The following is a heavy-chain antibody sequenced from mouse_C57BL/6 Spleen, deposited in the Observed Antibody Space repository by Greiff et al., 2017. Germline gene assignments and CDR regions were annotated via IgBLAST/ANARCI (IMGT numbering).Heavy chain of an antibody. J-gene: IGHJ4*01. CDR3: ARMERRKGYYYAMDY. CDR2: VWWDADK. V-gene: IGHV8-8*01. CDR1: GFSLSTFGMG. Sequence: QVTLKESGPGILQPSQTLSLSCSFSGFSLSTFGMGVGWLRQPSGMGLEWLVHVWWDADKYYNPALKSRLTISKDTSKHQICLKIAHVDTANTATYYWARMERRKGYYYAMDYWGQGASVAVST.